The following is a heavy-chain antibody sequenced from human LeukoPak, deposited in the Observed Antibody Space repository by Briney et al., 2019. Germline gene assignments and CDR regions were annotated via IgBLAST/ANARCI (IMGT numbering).Heavy chain of an antibody. Sequence: PSETLSLTRAVYGGSFSGYYWSWIRQPPGKGLEWIGEINHSGSTNYNPSLKSRVTISVDTSKNQFSLKLSSVTAADTAVYYCATTRSSGLDYWGQGTLVTVSS. D-gene: IGHD3-22*01. V-gene: IGHV4-34*01. CDR3: ATTRSSGLDY. CDR1: GGSFSGYY. CDR2: INHSGST. J-gene: IGHJ4*02.